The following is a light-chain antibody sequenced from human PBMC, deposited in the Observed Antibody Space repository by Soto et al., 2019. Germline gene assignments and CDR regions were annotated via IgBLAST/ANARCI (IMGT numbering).Light chain of an antibody. CDR3: PQYVSSSWT. Sequence: EIVLTQSPGTLSLSPGERATLSCRASQSVSSDYLAWYQQKPGQAPRLLIYGTSSRATGIPDRFSGRGSGTDFTLTISRLEPEDSAVYYCPQYVSSSWTFGQGTKVEIK. CDR2: GTS. V-gene: IGKV3-20*01. CDR1: QSVSSDY. J-gene: IGKJ1*01.